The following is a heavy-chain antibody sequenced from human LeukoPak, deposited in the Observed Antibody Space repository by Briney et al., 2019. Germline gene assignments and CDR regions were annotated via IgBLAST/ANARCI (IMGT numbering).Heavy chain of an antibody. V-gene: IGHV4-61*01. CDR2: IYYSGST. CDR1: GGSISSSYY. D-gene: IGHD2-2*01. Sequence: SETLSLTCTVSGGSISSSYYWSWIRQPPGKGLEWIGYIYYSGSTNYNPSLKSRVTISVDTSKNQFSLKLSSVTAADTAVYYCARGQRYCSSTSCYVFDYWGQGTLVTVSS. J-gene: IGHJ4*02. CDR3: ARGQRYCSSTSCYVFDY.